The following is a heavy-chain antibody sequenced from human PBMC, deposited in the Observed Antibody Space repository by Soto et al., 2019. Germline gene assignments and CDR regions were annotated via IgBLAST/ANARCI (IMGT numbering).Heavy chain of an antibody. J-gene: IGHJ3*02. CDR3: VSGSGSYYHDAFDI. Sequence: QMQLVQSGAEVKKTGSSVKVSCKASGYTFTYRYLHWVRQAPGQALEWMGWITPFNGNTNYAQKFQDRDTITRDRSMSTAYMELSSLGSEDTAMYYCVSGSGSYYHDAFDIWGQGTMVTVSS. V-gene: IGHV1-45*02. CDR1: GYTFTYRY. CDR2: ITPFNGNT. D-gene: IGHD3-10*01.